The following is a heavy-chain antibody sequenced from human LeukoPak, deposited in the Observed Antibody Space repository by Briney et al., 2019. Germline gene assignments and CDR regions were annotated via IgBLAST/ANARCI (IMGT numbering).Heavy chain of an antibody. J-gene: IGHJ4*02. V-gene: IGHV5-51*01. Sequence: GESLNISCRGSGYSFTSYWIGWVRQMPGKGLEWMGIIYPGDSDTRYSPSFQGQVTISADKSISTAYLQWSSLKASDTAMYYCARLTMVRGVLDRFDYWGQGTLVTVSS. CDR2: IYPGDSDT. CDR1: GYSFTSYW. CDR3: ARLTMVRGVLDRFDY. D-gene: IGHD3-10*01.